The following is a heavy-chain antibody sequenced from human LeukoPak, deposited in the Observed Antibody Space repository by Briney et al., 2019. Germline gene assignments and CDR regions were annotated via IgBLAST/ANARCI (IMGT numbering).Heavy chain of an antibody. CDR3: AKASMIVAGHYFDY. D-gene: IGHD3-22*01. V-gene: IGHV3-9*01. CDR1: GFTFDDYA. Sequence: KSGGSLRLSCAASGFTFDDYAMHWVRQAPGKGLEWVSGISWNSGSIGYADSVKGRFTISRDNAKNSLYLQMNSLRAEDTALYYCAKASMIVAGHYFDYWGQGTLVTVSS. CDR2: ISWNSGSI. J-gene: IGHJ4*02.